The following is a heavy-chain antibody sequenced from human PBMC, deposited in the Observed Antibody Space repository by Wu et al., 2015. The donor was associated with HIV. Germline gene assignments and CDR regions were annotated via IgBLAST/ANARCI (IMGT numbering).Heavy chain of an antibody. Sequence: QVQLVQSGAEVKKPGSSVKVSCKASGGTFSSYAISWVRQAPGQGLEWMGGIIPIFGTANYAQKFQGRVTITADESTSTAYMELSSLRSEDTAVYYCAREAYCSSTSCYTGDNWFDPWGQGTLVTVSS. CDR3: AREAYCSSTSCYTGDNWFDP. D-gene: IGHD2-2*02. V-gene: IGHV1-69*12. J-gene: IGHJ5*02. CDR2: IIPIFGTA. CDR1: GGTFSSYA.